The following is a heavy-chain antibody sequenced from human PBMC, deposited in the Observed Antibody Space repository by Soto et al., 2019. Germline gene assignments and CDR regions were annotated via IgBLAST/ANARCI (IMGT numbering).Heavy chain of an antibody. J-gene: IGHJ4*02. CDR3: ARGFGSYGYSCFNY. D-gene: IGHD5-18*01. CDR2: IWYDGSNT. CDR1: GFTFSNYG. V-gene: IGHV3-33*01. Sequence: QVQLVESGGGVVQPGRSLRLSCAASGFTFSNYGMHWVRQAPGKGLEWVAVIWYDGSNTYYAVSLKGRLTISRDNSKNTVYLQMNSLRDEDTAVYYCARGFGSYGYSCFNYWGPGTLVTVSS.